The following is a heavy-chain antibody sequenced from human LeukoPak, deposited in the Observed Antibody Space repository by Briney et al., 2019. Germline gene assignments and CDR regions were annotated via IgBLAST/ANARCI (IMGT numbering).Heavy chain of an antibody. CDR1: GGFISSNSAY. J-gene: IGHJ6*02. CDR2: IYYSGTT. V-gene: IGHV4-39*07. Sequence: SETLSLTCTVSGGFISSNSAYWSWIRQPPGKALEWIGNIYYSGTTYYTPSLQSRVTMSVDTSNNQFSLKLSSVTAADTAVYYCARATYYYGSGRFYGMDVWGQGTTVTVSS. CDR3: ARATYYYGSGRFYGMDV. D-gene: IGHD3-10*01.